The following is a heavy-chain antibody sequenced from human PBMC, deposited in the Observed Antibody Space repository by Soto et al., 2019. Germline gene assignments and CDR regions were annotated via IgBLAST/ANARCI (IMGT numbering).Heavy chain of an antibody. CDR1: GYTFTVYY. J-gene: IGHJ4*02. CDR3: ARKRDRDFDY. Sequence: SCKASGYTFTVYYMNWVRQAPGQGREWMGIINPSSGSTINAQKFQGRVTMTRETSTSTVYMELSSLTSEDTDVYYCARKRDRDFDYRGQGPLVPASS. V-gene: IGHV1-46*01. CDR2: INPSSGST.